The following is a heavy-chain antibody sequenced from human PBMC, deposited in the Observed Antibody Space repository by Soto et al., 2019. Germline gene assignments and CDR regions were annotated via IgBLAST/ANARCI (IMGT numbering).Heavy chain of an antibody. J-gene: IGHJ3*02. D-gene: IGHD3-16*01. V-gene: IGHV1-18*04. CDR2: IKPYNANV. CDR1: GYTFTNHG. CDR3: ARDRVAGIWGDAFDI. Sequence: QVQLVQSGAEVKKPGASVKVSCKTSGYTFTNHGINWVRQAPGQGLEWMGWIKPYNANVNYAQKLQGRVTMTTDTSTSTAYMYLRSLTSDDTAGYYWARDRVAGIWGDAFDIWGQGTMVTVSS.